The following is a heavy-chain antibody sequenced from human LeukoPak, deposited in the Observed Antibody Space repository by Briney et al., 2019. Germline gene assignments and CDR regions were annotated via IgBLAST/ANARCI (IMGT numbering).Heavy chain of an antibody. CDR3: ARAGYYDYVWGSYRPYYFDY. J-gene: IGHJ4*02. CDR1: GGSFSGYY. V-gene: IGHV4-34*01. Sequence: PSETLSLTCAVYGGSFSGYYWSWIRQPPGKGLEWIGEINHSGSTNYNPPLKSRVTISVDTSKNQFSLKLSSVTAADTAVYYCARAGYYDYVWGSYRPYYFDYWGQGTLVTVSS. D-gene: IGHD3-16*02. CDR2: INHSGST.